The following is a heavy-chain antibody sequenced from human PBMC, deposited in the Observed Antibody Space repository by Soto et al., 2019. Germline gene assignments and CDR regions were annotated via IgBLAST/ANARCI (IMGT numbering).Heavy chain of an antibody. D-gene: IGHD4-17*01. CDR1: GGSFSGYY. CDR3: ARRSLSTVTSESFDY. Sequence: SETLSLTCAVYGGSFSGYYWSWIRPPPGKGLEWIGEINHSGSTNYNPSLKSRVTISVDTSKNQSSLKLSSVTAADTAVYYCARRSLSTVTSESFDYWGQGTLVTVSS. CDR2: INHSGST. J-gene: IGHJ4*02. V-gene: IGHV4-34*01.